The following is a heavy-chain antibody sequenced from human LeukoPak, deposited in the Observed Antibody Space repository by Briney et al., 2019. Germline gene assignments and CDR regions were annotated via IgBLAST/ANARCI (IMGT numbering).Heavy chain of an antibody. J-gene: IGHJ4*02. Sequence: SETLSLTCTVSGGSISSSSYYWGWIRQPPGKGLEWIGSIYYSGSTYYNPSLKSRVTISVDKSKNQFSLKLSSVTAADTAVYYCAKMVRGVIDYWGQGTLVTVSS. CDR1: GGSISSSSYY. V-gene: IGHV4-39*01. CDR3: AKMVRGVIDY. CDR2: IYYSGST. D-gene: IGHD3-10*01.